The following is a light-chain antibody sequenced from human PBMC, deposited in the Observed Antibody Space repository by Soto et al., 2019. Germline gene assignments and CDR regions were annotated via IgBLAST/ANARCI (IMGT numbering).Light chain of an antibody. CDR1: SSDIGGYNY. CDR2: EVS. CDR3: SSYPASIDSGV. Sequence: QSALTQPPSASGSPGQSVTISCTGTSSDIGGYNYVSWYQQHPGKAPKLMIYEVSKRPSGVPARFSASKSGSTASLTVSGLQPEDDSDYYCSSYPASIDSGVFVTGSTVTLL. J-gene: IGLJ1*01. V-gene: IGLV2-8*01.